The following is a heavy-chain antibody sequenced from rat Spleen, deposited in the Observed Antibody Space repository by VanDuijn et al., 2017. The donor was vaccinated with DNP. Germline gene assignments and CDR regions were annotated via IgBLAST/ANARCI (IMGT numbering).Heavy chain of an antibody. V-gene: IGHV4-2*01. Sequence: EVKLVESGGGLVQPGRSLKLSCAASGFNFKDYWMGWVRQAPVKGLEWIGEIYGDSRIINYIPSLKDKFTISRDNAQNTLYLQMSKLGSEDTAIYYCVTRGDGYDNWFAYWGQGTLVTVSS. CDR1: GFNFKDYW. CDR2: IYGDSRII. J-gene: IGHJ3*01. CDR3: VTRGDGYDNWFAY. D-gene: IGHD2-3*01.